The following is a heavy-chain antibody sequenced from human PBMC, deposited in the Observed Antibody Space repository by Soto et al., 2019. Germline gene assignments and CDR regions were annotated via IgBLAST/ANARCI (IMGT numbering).Heavy chain of an antibody. CDR1: GFTFSNAW. CDR2: IKSKTDGGTT. J-gene: IGHJ6*02. CDR3: TTDQGPLGIQLWLREYYGIDV. Sequence: PGVCLRLSFAACGFTFSNAWMKWVRQAPGKGLEWVGRIKSKTDGGTTDYAAPVKGRFTISRDDSKNTLYLQMNSLKTEDTAVYYCTTDQGPLGIQLWLREYYGIDVWGQGTTVTVSS. V-gene: IGHV3-15*07. D-gene: IGHD5-18*01.